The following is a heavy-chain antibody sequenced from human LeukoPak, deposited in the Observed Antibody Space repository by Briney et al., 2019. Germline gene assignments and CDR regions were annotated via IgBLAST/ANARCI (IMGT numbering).Heavy chain of an antibody. Sequence: SETLSLTCAVYGGSFSGCYWSWIRQPPGKGLEWIGEINHSGSTNYNPSLKSRVTISVDTSKNQFSLKLSSVTAADTAVYYCARLTAPSIAVPRKGNFDYWGQGTLVTVSS. CDR3: ARLTAPSIAVPRKGNFDY. CDR1: GGSFSGCY. V-gene: IGHV4-34*01. D-gene: IGHD6-19*01. CDR2: INHSGST. J-gene: IGHJ4*02.